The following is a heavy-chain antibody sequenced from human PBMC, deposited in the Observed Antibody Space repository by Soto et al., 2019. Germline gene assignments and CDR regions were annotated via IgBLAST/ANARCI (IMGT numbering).Heavy chain of an antibody. Sequence: EVQLVESGGGLVQPGGSLRLSCAASGFTFSSYWMSWVRQAPGKGLEWVANIKQDGSEKYYVDSVKGRFTISRDNAKNSLYLQMNRLRAEDTAVYYCAREPLSAKYSYGPFDYWGQGTLVTVSS. V-gene: IGHV3-7*01. D-gene: IGHD5-18*01. CDR1: GFTFSSYW. J-gene: IGHJ4*02. CDR2: IKQDGSEK. CDR3: AREPLSAKYSYGPFDY.